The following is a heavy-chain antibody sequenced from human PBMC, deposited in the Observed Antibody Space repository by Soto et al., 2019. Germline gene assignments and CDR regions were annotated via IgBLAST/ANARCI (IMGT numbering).Heavy chain of an antibody. CDR2: ISSSSSAI. V-gene: IGHV3-48*01. Sequence: EVQLVESGGGLVQPGGSLRLSCAASGFTFSSYSMNWVRQAPGKGLEWVSYISSSSSAISYADSVKGRFTISRDNAKTSLYLQMKGLRAEDTAVYYCAGRDYGDYDYWGQGTLVTVSS. J-gene: IGHJ4*02. CDR3: AGRDYGDYDY. D-gene: IGHD4-17*01. CDR1: GFTFSSYS.